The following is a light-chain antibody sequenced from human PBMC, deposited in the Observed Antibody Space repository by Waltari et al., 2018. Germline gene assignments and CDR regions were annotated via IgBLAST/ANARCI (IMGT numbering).Light chain of an antibody. CDR1: QTLLYTSNSKHY. V-gene: IGKV4-1*01. CDR3: QQFLTTTHT. Sequence: IEMTQSPEYLAVSLGERATIHCQSNQTLLYTSNSKHYLTWFQRKPGQPPRLLISWALTRQSGVPARFSGSGSGTEFTLTISGLQPEDVAVYFCQQFLTTTHTFGQGTEVAIK. CDR2: WAL. J-gene: IGKJ1*01.